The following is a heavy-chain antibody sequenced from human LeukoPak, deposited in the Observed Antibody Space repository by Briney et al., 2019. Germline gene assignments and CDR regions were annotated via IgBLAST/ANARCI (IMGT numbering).Heavy chain of an antibody. Sequence: PGGSLRLSCAASGFTFSSYGMHWVRQAPGKGLEWVAFIRYDGSNKYYADSVKGRFTISRDNSKNTLYLQMNSLRAEDTAVYYCANESGYYPSYYLDYWGQGTLVTVSS. D-gene: IGHD3-22*01. CDR1: GFTFSSYG. CDR2: IRYDGSNK. V-gene: IGHV3-30*02. CDR3: ANESGYYPSYYLDY. J-gene: IGHJ4*02.